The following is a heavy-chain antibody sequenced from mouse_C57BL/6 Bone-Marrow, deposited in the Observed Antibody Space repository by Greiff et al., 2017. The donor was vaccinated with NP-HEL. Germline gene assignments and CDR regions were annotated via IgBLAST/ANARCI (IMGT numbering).Heavy chain of an antibody. J-gene: IGHJ1*03. Sequence: QVQLQQSGAELARPGASVKLSCKASGYTFTSYGISWVKQRTGQGLEWIGEIYPRSGNTYYNEKFKGKATLTADKSSSTAYMELRRLTSEDSAVYFCASTPSYCYFDVWGTGTTVTVSS. CDR3: ASTPSYCYFDV. CDR1: GYTFTSYG. V-gene: IGHV1-81*01. CDR2: IYPRSGNT.